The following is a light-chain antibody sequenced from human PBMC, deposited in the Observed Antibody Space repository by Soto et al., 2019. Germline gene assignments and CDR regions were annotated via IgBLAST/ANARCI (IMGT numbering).Light chain of an antibody. V-gene: IGLV2-8*01. CDR1: SSDVGGYNY. Sequence: QSALTQPPSESGSPGQSVTISCTGTSSDVGGYNYVSWYQQYPGRAPKLMLYEVTKRPSGVPDRFSGSKSGNTASLTVSGLQAEDEADYYCSSYAASNTFYVVFGGGTKVTVL. CDR3: SSYAASNTFYVV. CDR2: EVT. J-gene: IGLJ2*01.